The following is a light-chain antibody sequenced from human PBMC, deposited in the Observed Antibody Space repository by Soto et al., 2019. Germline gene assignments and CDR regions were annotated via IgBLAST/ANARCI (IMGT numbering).Light chain of an antibody. J-gene: IGKJ1*01. CDR2: DSS. CDR3: QQRSNWPRT. V-gene: IGKV3-11*01. Sequence: EIVLTQSPATLSLSPGERATLSCRASQSVSSYLAWYQQKPGQAPRLLIYDSSNRATGIPARFSGSGSGTDFTLTIGSLEPEDFAVYYCQQRSNWPRTFGQ. CDR1: QSVSSY.